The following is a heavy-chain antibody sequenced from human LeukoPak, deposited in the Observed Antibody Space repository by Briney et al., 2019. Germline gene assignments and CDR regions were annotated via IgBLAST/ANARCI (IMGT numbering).Heavy chain of an antibody. V-gene: IGHV4-59*12. Sequence: PSETLSLTCTVSGGSISSYYWSWIRQPPGKGLEWIGYIYYSGSTNYNPSLKSRVTISVDTSKNQFSLKLSSVTAADTAVYYWARALGGAALPHFDYWGQGTLVTVSS. D-gene: IGHD6-6*01. CDR2: IYYSGST. CDR3: ARALGGAALPHFDY. J-gene: IGHJ4*02. CDR1: GGSISSYY.